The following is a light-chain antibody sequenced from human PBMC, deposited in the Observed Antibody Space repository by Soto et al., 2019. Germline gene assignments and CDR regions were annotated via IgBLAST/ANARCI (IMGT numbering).Light chain of an antibody. CDR3: MQALQTPRT. CDR2: LGS. CDR1: QSLLHSNGYNY. Sequence: DIVLTQSPLSLSVTPGEPASISCRSSQSLLHSNGYNYLDWFLQKPGQSPQVLIYLGSNRASGVPDRFSVSGSGTDFTLQISRVEAEDVGVYYCMQALQTPRTFGQGTKV. V-gene: IGKV2-28*01. J-gene: IGKJ1*01.